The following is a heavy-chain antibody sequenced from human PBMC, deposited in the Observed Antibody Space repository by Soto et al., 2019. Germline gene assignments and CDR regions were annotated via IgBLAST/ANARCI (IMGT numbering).Heavy chain of an antibody. CDR1: GGSFSGYY. J-gene: IGHJ2*01. V-gene: IGHV4-34*01. CDR2: INHSGST. CDR3: ARSIAARYWYFDL. D-gene: IGHD6-6*01. Sequence: SETLSLTCAVYGGSFSGYYWSWIRQPPGKGLEWIGEINHSGSTNYNPSLKSRVTISVDTSKNQFSLKLSYVTAADTAVYYCARSIAARYWYFDLWGRGTLVTVSS.